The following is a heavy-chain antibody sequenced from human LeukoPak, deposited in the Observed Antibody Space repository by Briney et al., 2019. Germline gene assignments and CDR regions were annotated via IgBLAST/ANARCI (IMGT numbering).Heavy chain of an antibody. CDR2: ITYDGSSK. CDR1: GFSFSSYA. CDR3: AREKRSGYYPGY. Sequence: GRSLRLSCAASGFSFSSYAMHWVRQAPGKGLEWVAIITYDGSSKYYADSVEGRFTISRDQSKNTLHLQMNSLRPEDTAIYYCAREKRSGYYPGYWGQGTLVTVSS. J-gene: IGHJ4*02. D-gene: IGHD3-3*01. V-gene: IGHV3-30-3*01.